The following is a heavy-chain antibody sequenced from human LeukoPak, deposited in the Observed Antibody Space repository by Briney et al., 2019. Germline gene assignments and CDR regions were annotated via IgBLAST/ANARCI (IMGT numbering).Heavy chain of an antibody. CDR1: GGSISSSSYC. CDR3: ARHPAVLLHAFVLVPAAHFDY. D-gene: IGHD2-2*01. CDR2: IYYSGST. V-gene: IGHV4-39*01. J-gene: IGHJ4*02. Sequence: PSETLSLTCTVSGGSISSSSYCWGWIRQPPGKGLEWIGSIYYSGSTYYNPSPKGRVPIPVDPSKNQFPLKLSSVTAADTAVYYCARHPAVLLHAFVLVPAAHFDYWGQGTLVPVSS.